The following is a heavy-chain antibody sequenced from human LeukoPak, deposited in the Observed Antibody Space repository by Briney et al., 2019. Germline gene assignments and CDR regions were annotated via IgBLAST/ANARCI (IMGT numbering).Heavy chain of an antibody. CDR1: GGSISSYY. J-gene: IGHJ3*02. V-gene: IGHV4-59*12. CDR2: IYYSGST. CDR3: ARRLVAVAGTGPGFAFDI. Sequence: SETLSLTCTVSGGSISSYYWSWIRQPPGKGLEWIGYIYYSGSTNYNPSLKSRVTISVDTSKNQFSLKLSSVTAADTAVYYCARRLVAVAGTGPGFAFDIWGQGTMVTVSS. D-gene: IGHD6-19*01.